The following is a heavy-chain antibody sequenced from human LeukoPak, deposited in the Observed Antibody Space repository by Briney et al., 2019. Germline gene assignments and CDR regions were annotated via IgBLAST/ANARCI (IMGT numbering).Heavy chain of an antibody. D-gene: IGHD3-10*01. CDR1: GFTLSSYA. CDR3: GREGGLVRFGEKFFDY. Sequence: GRSLRLSCAASGFTLSSYAIHWVRQAPGKGLEWVAVVSYDGSNKYNADSVLGRFTISRDNSKNTLYLQMNSLRPEDTAVYYCGREGGLVRFGEKFFDYGAREPLVAVP. J-gene: IGHJ4*02. CDR2: VSYDGSNK. V-gene: IGHV3-30*04.